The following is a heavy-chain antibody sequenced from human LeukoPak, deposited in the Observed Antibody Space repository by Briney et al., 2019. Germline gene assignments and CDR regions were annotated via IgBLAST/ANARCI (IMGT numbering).Heavy chain of an antibody. CDR1: GYTLTELS. CDR3: ATYSGYALHDAFDI. Sequence: ASVKVSCNVSGYTLTELSMHWVRQAPGKGLEWMGGFDPEDGEAIYAQKFQGRVTMTEDTSTDTAYMELSSLRSEDTAVYYCATYSGYALHDAFDIWGQGTMVTVSS. J-gene: IGHJ3*02. D-gene: IGHD5-12*01. CDR2: FDPEDGEA. V-gene: IGHV1-24*01.